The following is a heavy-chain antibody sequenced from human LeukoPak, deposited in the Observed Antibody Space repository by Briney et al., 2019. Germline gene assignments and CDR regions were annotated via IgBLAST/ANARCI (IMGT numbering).Heavy chain of an antibody. J-gene: IGHJ4*02. CDR2: INPNSGGT. D-gene: IGHD6-19*01. CDR3: ARGTEWLVNY. V-gene: IGHV1-2*02. Sequence: ASVTVSCQASGYTFTGHYIHWVGQAGGQGLAWMGWINPNSGGTNYAQKFQGRVTMTRDTSISTAYMELSRLRSDDTAVYYCARGTEWLVNYWGQGTLVTVSS. CDR1: GYTFTGHY.